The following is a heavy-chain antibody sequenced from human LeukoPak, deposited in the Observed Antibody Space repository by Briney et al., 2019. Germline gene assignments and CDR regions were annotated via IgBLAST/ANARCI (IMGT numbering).Heavy chain of an antibody. J-gene: IGHJ6*03. D-gene: IGHD2-15*01. V-gene: IGHV3-48*03. CDR3: ARVLRYCSGGNCYSDGLGYMDV. CDR1: GFTFSSYE. CDR2: ISSSGSTI. Sequence: PGGSLRLSCAASGFTFSSYEMHWVRQPPGKGLEWVSYISSSGSTIYCADSVRGRFSISRDNAKNSLYLQMNSLRAEDTAVYYCARVLRYCSGGNCYSDGLGYMDVWGKGTTVTISS.